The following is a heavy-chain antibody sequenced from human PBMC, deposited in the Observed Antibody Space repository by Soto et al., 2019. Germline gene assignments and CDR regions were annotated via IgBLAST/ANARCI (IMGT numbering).Heavy chain of an antibody. D-gene: IGHD2-2*01. V-gene: IGHV3-30*03. CDR2: ISYDGSNK. CDR3: ARLSLISGRYCSSTSCHNWFDP. Sequence: GGSLRLSCAASGFTFSSYGMHCVRQAPGKGLEWVAVISYDGSNKYYADSVKGRFTISRDNSKNTLYLQMNSLRAEDTAVYYCARLSLISGRYCSSTSCHNWFDPWGQGTLVTVSS. J-gene: IGHJ5*02. CDR1: GFTFSSYG.